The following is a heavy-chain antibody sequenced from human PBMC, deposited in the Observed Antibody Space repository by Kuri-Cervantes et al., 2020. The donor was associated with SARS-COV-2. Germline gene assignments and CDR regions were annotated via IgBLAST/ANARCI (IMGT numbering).Heavy chain of an antibody. CDR2: INHSGST. CDR3: ARDLLLPHTIFGVVHTEVYYYYYMDV. CDR1: GGSFSGYY. D-gene: IGHD3-3*01. J-gene: IGHJ6*03. V-gene: IGHV4-34*01. Sequence: SETLSLTCAVFGGSFSGYYWSWIRQSPGKGLEWIGKINHSGSTNYNPSLSSRVTIPVDTSKNQFSLRLSSVTAADTAVYYCARDLLLPHTIFGVVHTEVYYYYYMDVWGKGTTVTVSS.